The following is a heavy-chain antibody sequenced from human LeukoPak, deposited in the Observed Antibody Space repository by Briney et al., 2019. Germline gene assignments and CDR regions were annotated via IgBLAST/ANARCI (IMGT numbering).Heavy chain of an antibody. CDR2: INHSGST. D-gene: IGHD6-13*01. V-gene: IGHV4-34*01. J-gene: IGHJ5*02. CDR1: GGSFSGYY. CDR3: ARCRYGVYQSWVDP. Sequence: SETLSLTCAVYGGSFSGYYWSWIRQPPGKGLEWIGEINHSGSTNYNPSLKSRVTISVDTSKNQFSLKLSSVTAADEAVYYCARCRYGVYQSWVDPWGQGTLVTVSS.